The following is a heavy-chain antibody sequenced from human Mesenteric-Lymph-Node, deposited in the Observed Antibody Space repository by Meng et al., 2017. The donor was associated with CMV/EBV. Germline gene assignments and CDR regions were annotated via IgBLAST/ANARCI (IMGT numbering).Heavy chain of an antibody. D-gene: IGHD2-2*02. J-gene: IGHJ4*02. V-gene: IGHV3-15*01. CDR2: IKTNIDGGTT. Sequence: GGSLRLSCAASGFTFSTYAMTWVRQAPGKGLEWVGRIKTNIDGGTTEYAAFVKGRFIISRDDSKNMLYLQMNSLRAEDTAVYYCAREVPAAIWGDASDYWGQGTLVTVSS. CDR3: AREVPAAIWGDASDY. CDR1: GFTFSTYA.